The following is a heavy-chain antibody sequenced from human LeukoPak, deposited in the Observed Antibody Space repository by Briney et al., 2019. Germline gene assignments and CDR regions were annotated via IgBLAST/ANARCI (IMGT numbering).Heavy chain of an antibody. V-gene: IGHV4-39*07. CDR1: GGSISTSSYY. J-gene: IGHJ4*02. CDR2: IYYSGTT. Sequence: SETLSLTCTVSGGSISTSSYYWGWIRQPPGKGLEWIGNIYYSGTTYYNPSLKSRVTISVDTSKNQFSLKLSSVTAADTAVYYCARVQQQLSIDYWGQGTLVTVSS. CDR3: ARVQQQLSIDY. D-gene: IGHD6-13*01.